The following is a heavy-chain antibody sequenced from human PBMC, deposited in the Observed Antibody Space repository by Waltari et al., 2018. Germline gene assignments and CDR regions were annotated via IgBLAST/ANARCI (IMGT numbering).Heavy chain of an antibody. D-gene: IGHD3-10*01. J-gene: IGHJ4*02. CDR2: IDYTGST. CDR3: ARFIRGRYFDY. CDR1: GGSISSTL. Sequence: QVQLQESGPGLVKPSETLSLTCSVSGGSISSTLWSWMRQPPGKGLEWIGNIDYTGSTEYNPSLKSRLTISVDTSKTQVSLTLGSVIAADTAVYYCARFIRGRYFDYWGQGTLVTVSS. V-gene: IGHV4-59*01.